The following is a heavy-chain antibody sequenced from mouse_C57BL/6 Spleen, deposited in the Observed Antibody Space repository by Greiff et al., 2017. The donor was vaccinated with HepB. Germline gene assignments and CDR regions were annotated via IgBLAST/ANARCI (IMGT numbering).Heavy chain of an antibody. J-gene: IGHJ1*03. CDR1: GFTFSSYA. D-gene: IGHD2-3*01. Sequence: EVKVVESGGGLVKPGGSLKHCCGASGFTFSSYAMSWVRQTPEKRLEWVATISDGGSYTYYPDNVKGRFTISRDNAKNNLYRQMSHLKSEDTAIYFCARDDGYHWYFHVWGTAPTVSVSS. CDR3: ARDDGYHWYFHV. V-gene: IGHV5-4*01. CDR2: ISDGGSYT.